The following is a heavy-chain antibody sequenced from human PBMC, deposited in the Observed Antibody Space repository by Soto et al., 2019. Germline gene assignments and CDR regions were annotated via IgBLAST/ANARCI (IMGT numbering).Heavy chain of an antibody. V-gene: IGHV4-39*01. J-gene: IGHJ5*02. CDR2: IYYSGST. D-gene: IGHD1-26*01. Sequence: SETLSLTCTVSGGSISSSSYYWGWIRQPPGKGLEWIGSIYYSGSTYYNPSLKSRVTISVDTSKNQFSLKLSSVTAADTAVYYCARHERKGGPFNWFDPWGQGTLVTVSS. CDR3: ARHERKGGPFNWFDP. CDR1: GGSISSSSYY.